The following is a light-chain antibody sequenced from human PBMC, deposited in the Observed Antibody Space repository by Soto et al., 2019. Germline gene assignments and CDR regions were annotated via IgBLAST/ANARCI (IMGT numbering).Light chain of an antibody. CDR3: QQYGSSRT. CDR2: SAS. V-gene: IGKV3-15*01. J-gene: IGKJ1*01. Sequence: DRVMTQSPATLSVSPGDRATLSCRASQTISSNLAWYQQKPGQAPRLLIHSASTRATGIPARFSGSGSGTEFTLTISSLQSEDFAVYYCQQYGSSRTFGQGTKVEIK. CDR1: QTISSN.